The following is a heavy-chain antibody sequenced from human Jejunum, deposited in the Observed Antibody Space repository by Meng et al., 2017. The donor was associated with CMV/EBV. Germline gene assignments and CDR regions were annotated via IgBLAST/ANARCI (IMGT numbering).Heavy chain of an antibody. CDR1: GFSVSSTD. J-gene: IGHJ1*01. V-gene: IGHV3-53*01. CDR2: LYSGGFT. CDR3: ASPYNSTSAEYFRQ. Sequence: SGFSVSSTDMKWVRQVPGKGLEWVSILYSGGFTYYADSVKGRFTISRDNSKNTVFLQMNSLRAEDTAIYYCASPYNSTSAEYFRQWGQGTLVTVSS. D-gene: IGHD2/OR15-2a*01.